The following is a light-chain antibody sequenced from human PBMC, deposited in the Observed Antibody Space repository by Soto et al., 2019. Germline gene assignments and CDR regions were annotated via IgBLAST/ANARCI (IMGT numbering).Light chain of an antibody. CDR3: QKYNGTPRT. Sequence: DIQVTQSPSSLSTSVGDRVTITCRASQAISGHLAWYQQKPGKVPKLLIYEASTLQSGVPSRFSASGSGTDFTRTISSLQPEDVATYYCQKYNGTPRTFGQGTKVELK. CDR2: EAS. CDR1: QAISGH. J-gene: IGKJ1*01. V-gene: IGKV1-27*01.